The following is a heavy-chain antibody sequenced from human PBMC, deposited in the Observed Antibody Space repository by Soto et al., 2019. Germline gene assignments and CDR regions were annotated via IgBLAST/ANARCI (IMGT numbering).Heavy chain of an antibody. CDR2: ISNRGDT. J-gene: IGHJ3*02. Sequence: PGGSLRLSCATSGFTFSNFAMAWFRQAPGRGLEWVSDISNRGDTHYADSVRGRFSLSRDISNNTLHLQMNNLRVEDTAVYYCAREPRYCRGGSCSITGDAYDIWGQGTMVTVSS. CDR3: AREPRYCRGGSCSITGDAYDI. V-gene: IGHV3-66*01. CDR1: GFTFSNFA. D-gene: IGHD2-15*01.